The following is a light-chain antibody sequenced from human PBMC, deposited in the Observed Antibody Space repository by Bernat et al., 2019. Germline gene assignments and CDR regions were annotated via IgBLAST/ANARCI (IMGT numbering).Light chain of an antibody. V-gene: IGLV2-23*02. CDR2: EVS. Sequence: QSALTQPASVSGSPGQSITISCTGTSSDVGSYNLVSWYQQHPGKAPKLMIYEVSKRPSGVSNRFSGSKSGNTAYLTIPGLQAEDEAEYYCGSYAGGRVFGGGTKLTVL. J-gene: IGLJ3*02. CDR3: GSYAGGRV. CDR1: SSDVGSYNL.